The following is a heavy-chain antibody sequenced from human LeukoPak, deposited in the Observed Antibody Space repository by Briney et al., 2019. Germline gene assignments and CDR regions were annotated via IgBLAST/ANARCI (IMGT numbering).Heavy chain of an antibody. J-gene: IGHJ4*02. CDR2: TYYIVTT. CDR3: ARLERKYYDILTGLGY. CDR1: GASIDNNNYY. Sequence: SETLSLTCTVSGASIDNNNYYWGWIRQPPGKGLEWIGSTYYIVTTYYNPSLKSRVTISVDTSKNQFSLKLSSVTAADTAAYYCARLERKYYDILTGLGYWGQGTLVTVSS. D-gene: IGHD3-9*01. V-gene: IGHV4-39*01.